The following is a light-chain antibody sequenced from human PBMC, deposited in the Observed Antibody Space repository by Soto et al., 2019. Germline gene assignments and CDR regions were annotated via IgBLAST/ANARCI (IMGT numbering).Light chain of an antibody. CDR3: QQANTYPIT. V-gene: IGKV1-9*01. Sequence: DIQLTQSPSFLSASVGDRVTITCRASQGISSYLAWYQQKPGKAPKLLIHAASTLQSGISSRFSGSGSGTDFTLTISSLQPEDFASYYCQQANTYPITFGQGTRLEIK. CDR1: QGISSY. J-gene: IGKJ5*01. CDR2: AAS.